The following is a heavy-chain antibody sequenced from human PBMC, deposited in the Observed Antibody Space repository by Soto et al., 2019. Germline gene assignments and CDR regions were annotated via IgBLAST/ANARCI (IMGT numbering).Heavy chain of an antibody. D-gene: IGHD1-26*01. CDR3: ARSRGTESWDLLAP. V-gene: IGHV4-59*01. J-gene: IGHJ5*02. Sequence: SSENLSLTCTVSGGSLTSYYWSWVRQPPGKGLEWIGYIYSTASTNYNPSLRSRVTLSVDTPKNQFSLKLSSVTAADTAVYFCARSRGTESWDLLAPWAQGTQVTASS. CDR1: GGSLTSYY. CDR2: IYSTAST.